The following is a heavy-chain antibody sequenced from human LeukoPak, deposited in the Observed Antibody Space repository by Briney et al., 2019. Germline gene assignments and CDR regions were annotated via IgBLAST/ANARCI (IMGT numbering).Heavy chain of an antibody. Sequence: PETLSLTCTVSGGTIGSINYYWAWIRQPPGKGLEWIGTIYYSGSTYYNPSLKSRVTLSTGTSETQFSLKLTSVTAADTAVYYCARQQRYYYGSGPQLLSWFDPWGQGTLVTVSS. CDR3: ARQQRYYYGSGPQLLSWFDP. V-gene: IGHV4-39*01. CDR1: GGTIGSINYY. CDR2: IYYSGST. J-gene: IGHJ5*02. D-gene: IGHD3-10*01.